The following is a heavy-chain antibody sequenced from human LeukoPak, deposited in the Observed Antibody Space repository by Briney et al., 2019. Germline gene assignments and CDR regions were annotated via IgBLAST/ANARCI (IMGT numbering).Heavy chain of an antibody. D-gene: IGHD6-13*01. V-gene: IGHV3-48*03. CDR1: GFTFSSYE. J-gene: IGHJ4*02. CDR3: ARGPLGLVRHCFDY. CDR2: ISTSGTTI. Sequence: PGGSLTLSCAASGFTFSSYEMNWVRQAPGKGLEWVSYISTSGTTIYYADSVKGRFTISRDNAKNSLYLQMNHLRADDTAVYYCARGPLGLVRHCFDYWGQGILVTVSS.